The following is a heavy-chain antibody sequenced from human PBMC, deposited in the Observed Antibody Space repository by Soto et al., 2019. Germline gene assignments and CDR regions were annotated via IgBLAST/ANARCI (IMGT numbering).Heavy chain of an antibody. D-gene: IGHD5-18*01. CDR1: GFTFSSYG. CDR3: AKLWIQLWPRPGSYYYYGMDV. J-gene: IGHJ6*02. Sequence: GGSLRLSCAASGFTFSSYGMHWVRQAPGKGLEWVAVISYDGSNKYYADSVKGRFTISRDNSKNTLYLQMNSLRAEDTAVYYCAKLWIQLWPRPGSYYYYGMDVWGQGTTVTVSS. V-gene: IGHV3-30*18. CDR2: ISYDGSNK.